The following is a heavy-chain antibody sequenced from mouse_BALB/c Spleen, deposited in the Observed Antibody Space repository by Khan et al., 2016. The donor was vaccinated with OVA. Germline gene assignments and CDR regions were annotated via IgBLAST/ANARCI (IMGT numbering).Heavy chain of an antibody. CDR2: TYPGTGST. J-gene: IGHJ2*01. CDR1: GYIFTSYW. V-gene: IGHV1-76*01. Sequence: QVQLKQSGAELVRPGASVKLSCKTSGYIFTSYWIHWVKQRSTQGLEWIARTYPGTGSTSYNEKFKGKATLTADKSSSTAYMQLSSLKSEDSAVYFCARPSGSSHYFDYWGQGTTLAVSS. D-gene: IGHD1-1*01. CDR3: ARPSGSSHYFDY.